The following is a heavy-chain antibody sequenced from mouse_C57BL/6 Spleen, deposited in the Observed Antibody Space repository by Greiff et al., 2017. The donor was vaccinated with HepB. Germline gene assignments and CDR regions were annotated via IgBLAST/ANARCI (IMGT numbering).Heavy chain of an antibody. V-gene: IGHV8-12*01. CDR1: GFSLSTPGMG. CDR3: ARIYYGNYVRYYAMDY. D-gene: IGHD2-1*01. J-gene: IGHJ4*01. Sequence: QVTLKESGPGVLQSSQTLSLTCSFSGFSLSTPGMGVSWIRQPSGKGLEWLAHIYWDDDKRYNPSLKSRLTISKDTSRNQVFLKITSVDTADTATYYCARIYYGNYVRYYAMDYWGQGTSVTVSS. CDR2: IYWDDDK.